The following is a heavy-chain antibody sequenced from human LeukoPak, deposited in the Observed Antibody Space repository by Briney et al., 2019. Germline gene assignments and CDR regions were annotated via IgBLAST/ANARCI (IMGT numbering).Heavy chain of an antibody. CDR2: IYYSGTT. V-gene: IGHV4-31*03. D-gene: IGHD7-27*01. J-gene: IGHJ4*02. CDR1: GGSITSCGYY. CDR3: ARGSTGDKSNN. Sequence: SETLSLTCTVSGGSITSCGYYWRWIRQLPGKGLEWIGYIYYSGTTSYNPSLKSRLTISLDTSENQFSLKLSSVTAADTAVYYCARGSTGDKSNNWGQGTLVTVSS.